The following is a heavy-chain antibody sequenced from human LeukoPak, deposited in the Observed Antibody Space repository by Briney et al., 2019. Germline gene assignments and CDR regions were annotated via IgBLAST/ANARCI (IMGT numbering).Heavy chain of an antibody. CDR2: INSDESNR. Sequence: GGSLRLSCAASGFIFSSYWMHWVRQAPGKGLVWVSRINSDESNRSYADSVKGRFTISRDNAKNTLYLKMNSLRAEDTAVYYCAKGHGWEASYYYYYMDVWGKGTTVTISS. J-gene: IGHJ6*03. D-gene: IGHD1-26*01. CDR1: GFIFSSYW. V-gene: IGHV3-74*01. CDR3: AKGHGWEASYYYYYMDV.